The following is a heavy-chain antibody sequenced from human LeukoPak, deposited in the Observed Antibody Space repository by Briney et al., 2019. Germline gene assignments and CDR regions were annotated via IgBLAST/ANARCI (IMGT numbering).Heavy chain of an antibody. CDR1: GGSISSSNW. J-gene: IGHJ6*03. CDR2: IFYSGST. V-gene: IGHV4-4*02. D-gene: IGHD3/OR15-3a*01. Sequence: SGTLSLTCAVSGGSISSSNWWSWVRQPPGKGLEWIGEIFYSGSTNYNPSLKSRIIISVDKSKNQFSLKLSSVTAADTAVYYCATSESYYYYYYMDVWGKGTTVTISS. CDR3: ATSESYYYYYYMDV.